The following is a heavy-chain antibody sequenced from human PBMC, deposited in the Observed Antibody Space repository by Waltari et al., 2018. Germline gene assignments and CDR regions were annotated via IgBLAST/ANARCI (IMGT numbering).Heavy chain of an antibody. V-gene: IGHV1-2*06. J-gene: IGHJ3*02. Sequence: QVQLVQSGAEVKKPGASVKVSCKASGYTFTGYYMHWVRPAPRQGLEWMGRINPNSGGTNDAQKFQGRVTMTRDTSISTAYMELSWLRSDDTAVYYCARVARGPDAFDIWGQGTMVTVSS. CDR1: GYTFTGYY. CDR3: ARVARGPDAFDI. CDR2: INPNSGGT.